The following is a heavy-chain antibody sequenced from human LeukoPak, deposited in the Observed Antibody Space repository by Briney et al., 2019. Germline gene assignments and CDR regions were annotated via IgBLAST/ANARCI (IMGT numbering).Heavy chain of an antibody. CDR3: AKLARPYCSGDCLQIDY. CDR2: ISHDGSIT. Sequence: PGGSLRLSCAASGFTFSSYSMHWVRQAPGKGLEWVAVISHDGSITYYVDSVKGRFTISRDNSKNTLYLQMHSLRAEDTAVYYCAKLARPYCSGDCLQIDYWGQGTLVPVSS. V-gene: IGHV3-30*18. CDR1: GFTFSSYS. D-gene: IGHD2-21*02. J-gene: IGHJ4*02.